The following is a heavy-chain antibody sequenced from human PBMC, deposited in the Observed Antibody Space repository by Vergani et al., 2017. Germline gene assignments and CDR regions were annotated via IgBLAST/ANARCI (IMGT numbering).Heavy chain of an antibody. V-gene: IGHV3-33*01. Sequence: QVQLVESGGGVVQPGRSLRLSCAASGFTFSSYGMHWVRQAPGKGLEWVAVIWYDGSNKYYADSVKGRFTISRDNSKNTLYLQMNSLRAEDTAVYYCARDRLGYCSGGRCYGMDVWGQGTTVTVSS. CDR3: ARDRLGYCSGGRCYGMDV. CDR2: IWYDGSNK. J-gene: IGHJ6*02. CDR1: GFTFSSYG. D-gene: IGHD2-15*01.